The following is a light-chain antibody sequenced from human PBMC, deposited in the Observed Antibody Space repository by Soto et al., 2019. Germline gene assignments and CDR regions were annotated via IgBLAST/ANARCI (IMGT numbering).Light chain of an antibody. Sequence: DIQMTQSPSSVSASVGDRVTISCRASEDINSRLAWYQQKPGNAPKLLIYAAFILQSGVPSRFSGYGSGTDFTISINSLQPEDFATYSCQQADSFPITFGQGTRLEIK. CDR1: EDINSR. CDR2: AAF. J-gene: IGKJ5*01. V-gene: IGKV1-12*01. CDR3: QQADSFPIT.